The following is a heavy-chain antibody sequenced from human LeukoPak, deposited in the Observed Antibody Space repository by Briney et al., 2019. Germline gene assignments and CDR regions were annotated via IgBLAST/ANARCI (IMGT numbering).Heavy chain of an antibody. D-gene: IGHD2-2*01. Sequence: GGSLRLSCAASGFAFSNYAMTWVRQAPGKGLEWGSAISGSGGGTFYADSVKGRFTISRDKSKDTLYLQMSSLRAEDTAVYYCAKNRYQLLPIFDYWGQGTLVTVSS. CDR1: GFAFSNYA. J-gene: IGHJ4*02. CDR3: AKNRYQLLPIFDY. CDR2: ISGSGGGT. V-gene: IGHV3-23*01.